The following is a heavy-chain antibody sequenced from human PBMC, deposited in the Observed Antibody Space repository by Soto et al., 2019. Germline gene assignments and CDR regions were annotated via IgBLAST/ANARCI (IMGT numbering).Heavy chain of an antibody. J-gene: IGHJ4*02. CDR1: GFSLSTSGVG. D-gene: IGHD3-22*01. CDR3: AHRHAYYDGSAYYEGGFDY. CDR2: IYWDDDK. V-gene: IGHV2-5*02. Sequence: QITLKESGPTLVKPTQTLTLTCAFSGFSLSTSGVGVGWIRQPPGKALEWLAIIYWDDDKRYSPSLKRRLTITKDTSKNQVFLTLTNMDPVDTATYYCAHRHAYYDGSAYYEGGFDYWGQGSLVTVSS.